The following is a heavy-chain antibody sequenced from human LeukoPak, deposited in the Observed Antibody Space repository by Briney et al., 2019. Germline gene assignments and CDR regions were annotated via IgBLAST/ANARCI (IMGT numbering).Heavy chain of an antibody. CDR1: GGSISSGSYY. Sequence: PPQTLSLTCTVSGGSISSGSYYWSWIRQPAGKGLEWIGRIYTSGSTNYNPSLTSRVTISVDTSKNQFSLRLNSVTVADTAVYYCARLRHAIIRGATYFDYWGQGTLVTVAS. CDR2: IYTSGST. CDR3: ARLRHAIIRGATYFDY. J-gene: IGHJ4*02. V-gene: IGHV4-61*02. D-gene: IGHD3-10*01.